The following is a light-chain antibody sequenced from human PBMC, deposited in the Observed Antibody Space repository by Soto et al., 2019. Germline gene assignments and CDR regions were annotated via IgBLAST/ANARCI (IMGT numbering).Light chain of an antibody. Sequence: QSALTQPASVSGSPGHSITISCTGTSSDVGGYNYVSWYQQHPGKAPKLMIYDVSNRPSGVSNRFSGSKSDNTASLTISGLQAEDEADYYCSSYASSSTPYVFGTGTKVTVL. CDR2: DVS. V-gene: IGLV2-14*01. CDR3: SSYASSSTPYV. J-gene: IGLJ1*01. CDR1: SSDVGGYNY.